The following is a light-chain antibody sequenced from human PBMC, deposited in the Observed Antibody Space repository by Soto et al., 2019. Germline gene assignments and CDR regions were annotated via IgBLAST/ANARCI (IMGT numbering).Light chain of an antibody. J-gene: IGKJ1*01. V-gene: IGKV3-15*01. Sequence: VMTQSPATLSVSPGESATVSCRASQSVSSNLAWYPQKRCQAPRLLMYGASTRATGIAVTFSSSGAGTEYTLVISGLQSEDCAVYDCQQSNDWPRTLGQGTKVEI. CDR2: GAS. CDR1: QSVSSN. CDR3: QQSNDWPRT.